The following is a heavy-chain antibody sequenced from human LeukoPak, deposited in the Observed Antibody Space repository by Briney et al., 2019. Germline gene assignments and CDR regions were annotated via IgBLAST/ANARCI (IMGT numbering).Heavy chain of an antibody. CDR2: IIPIFGTA. CDR1: GGTFSSYA. Sequence: GASVKVSCKGSGGTFSSYAISWVRQAPGQGREWMGGIIPIFGTANYAQKFQGRVTITADESTGTAYMELNSLSSEAKAVYYCAGAEWEVLSWFEPWGQGPLVPVSS. J-gene: IGHJ5*02. D-gene: IGHD1-26*01. V-gene: IGHV1-69*13. CDR3: AGAEWEVLSWFEP.